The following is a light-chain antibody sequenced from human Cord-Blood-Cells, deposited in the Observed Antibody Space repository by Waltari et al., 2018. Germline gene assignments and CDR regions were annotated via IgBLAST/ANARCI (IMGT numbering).Light chain of an antibody. V-gene: IGLV3-1*01. CDR1: KLAVKY. CDR3: QAWDSSTVV. CDR2: QDS. Sequence: SYKLSQPPSVSASPGQTARITCSGAKLAVKYACRYQQKPGQPPVLVIYQDSTRPSGIPERFSGSNSGNTATLTISGTQAMDEADYYCQAWDSSTVVFGGGTKLTVL. J-gene: IGLJ2*01.